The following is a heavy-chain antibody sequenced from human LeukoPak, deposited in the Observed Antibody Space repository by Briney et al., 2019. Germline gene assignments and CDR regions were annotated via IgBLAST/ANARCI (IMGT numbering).Heavy chain of an antibody. Sequence: GASVKVSCKASGGTFSSYAISWVRQAPGQGLEWMGRIIPILGIANYAQKFQGRVTITADKSTSTAYMELSSLRSEDTAVYYCARGSPVLVGAPGIDYWGQGTLVTVSS. V-gene: IGHV1-69*04. CDR2: IIPILGIA. CDR3: ARGSPVLVGAPGIDY. CDR1: GGTFSSYA. D-gene: IGHD2-15*01. J-gene: IGHJ4*02.